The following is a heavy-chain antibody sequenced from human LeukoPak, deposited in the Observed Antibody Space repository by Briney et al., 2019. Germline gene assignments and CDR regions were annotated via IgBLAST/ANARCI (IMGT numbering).Heavy chain of an antibody. CDR3: ARDQRDMITSPSGGYFDL. Sequence: ASVKVSCKASGYTFTSYGISWVRQAPGQGLEWMGWISAYNGNTNYAQKLQGRVTMTTDTSTSTAYMELRSLRSDDTAVYYCARDQRDMITSPSGGYFDLWGRGTPVTVSS. CDR2: ISAYNGNT. V-gene: IGHV1-18*01. D-gene: IGHD3-16*01. CDR1: GYTFTSYG. J-gene: IGHJ2*01.